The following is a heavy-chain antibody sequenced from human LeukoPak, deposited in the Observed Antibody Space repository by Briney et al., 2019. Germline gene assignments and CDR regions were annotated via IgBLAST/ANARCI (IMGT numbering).Heavy chain of an antibody. CDR1: GFTFSSYS. V-gene: IGHV3-21*01. CDR3: AVPSDYDILTGYYTGSLDY. CDR2: ISSSSSYI. D-gene: IGHD3-9*01. J-gene: IGHJ4*02. Sequence: PGGSLRLSCAASGFTFSSYSMNWVRQAPGKGLERVSSISSSSSYIYYADSVKGRFTISRDNAKNSLYLQMNSLRAEDTAVYYCAVPSDYDILTGYYTGSLDYWGQGTLVTVSS.